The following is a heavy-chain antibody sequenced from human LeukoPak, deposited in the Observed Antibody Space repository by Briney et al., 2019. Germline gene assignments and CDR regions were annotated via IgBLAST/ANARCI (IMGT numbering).Heavy chain of an antibody. J-gene: IGHJ4*02. CDR2: ITWDGVNK. CDR1: GVTFKDYT. D-gene: IGHD6-19*01. V-gene: IGHV3-43*01. Sequence: GGSLRLSCAASGVTFKDYTMHWVRQAPGKGLEWVSLITWDGVNKYYADSVKGRFTISRDNSKNSLYLQMNSLRTEDTALYYCAKDTRGSSGWYYSDNWGQGTLVTVSS. CDR3: AKDTRGSSGWYYSDN.